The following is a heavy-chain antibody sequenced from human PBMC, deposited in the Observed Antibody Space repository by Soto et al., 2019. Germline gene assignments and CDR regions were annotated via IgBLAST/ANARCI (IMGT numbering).Heavy chain of an antibody. V-gene: IGHV3-23*01. Sequence: GGSLRLSCAASGFTFSSYAMSWVHQAPGKGLEWVSAISGSGGSTYYADSVKGRFTISRDNSKNTLYLQMNSLRAEDTAVYYCAKFAVPRYYYYGMDVWGQGTTVTVSS. CDR1: GFTFSSYA. J-gene: IGHJ6*02. CDR3: AKFAVPRYYYYGMDV. CDR2: ISGSGGST. D-gene: IGHD3-10*01.